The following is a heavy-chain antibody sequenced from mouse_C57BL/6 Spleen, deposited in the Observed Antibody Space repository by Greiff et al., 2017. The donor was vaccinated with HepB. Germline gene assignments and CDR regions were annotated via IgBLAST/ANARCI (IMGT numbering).Heavy chain of an antibody. CDR2: IDPNSGGT. D-gene: IGHD1-1*01. Sequence: QVQLQQPGAELVKPGASVKLSCKASGYTFTSYWMHWVKQRPGRGREWIGRIDPNSGGTKYNEKFKSKATLTVDKPSSTAYMQLSSLTSEDSAVYYCARLSTTVVVPFDYWGQGTTLTVSS. J-gene: IGHJ2*01. CDR1: GYTFTSYW. CDR3: ARLSTTVVVPFDY. V-gene: IGHV1-72*01.